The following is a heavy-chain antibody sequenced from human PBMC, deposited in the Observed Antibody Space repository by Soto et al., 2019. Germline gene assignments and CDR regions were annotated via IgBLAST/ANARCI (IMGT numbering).Heavy chain of an antibody. D-gene: IGHD6-13*01. CDR3: ARGAAGTVDY. V-gene: IGHV4-39*07. CDR2: VYYSGST. Sequence: PSETLSLTCTVSGGSVSSSSYYWGWVRQPPGKGLEWIGSVYYSGSTYYNPSLESRVTISVDKSKNQFSLKLSSVTAADTAVYYCARGAAGTVDYWGQGTLVTVSS. CDR1: GGSVSSSSYY. J-gene: IGHJ4*02.